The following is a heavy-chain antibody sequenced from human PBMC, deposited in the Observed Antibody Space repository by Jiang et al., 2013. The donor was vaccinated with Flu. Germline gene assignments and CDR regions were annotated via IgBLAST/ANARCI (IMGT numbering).Heavy chain of an antibody. V-gene: IGHV1-2*04. D-gene: IGHD1-26*01. Sequence: EVKKPGASVKVSCKASGYTFTGYYMHWVRQAPGQGLEWMGWINPNSGGTNYAQKFQGWVTMTRDTSISTAYMELSRLRSDDTAVYYCARESGIDCIVGEDCGAFDIWGQGTMVTVSS. CDR3: ARESGIDCIVGEDCGAFDI. CDR1: GYTFTGYY. J-gene: IGHJ3*02. CDR2: INPNSGGT.